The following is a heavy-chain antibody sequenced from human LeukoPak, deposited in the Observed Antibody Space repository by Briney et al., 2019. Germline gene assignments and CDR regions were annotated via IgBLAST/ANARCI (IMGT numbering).Heavy chain of an antibody. CDR3: ARGYCSSTSCPSDIDY. J-gene: IGHJ4*02. CDR2: INHSGST. V-gene: IGHV4-34*01. Sequence: PSETLSLTCAVYGGSFSGYYWSWIRQPPGKGLEWIGEINHSGSTNYNPSLKSRVTISVDTSKNQFSLKLSPVTAADTAVYYCARGYCSSTSCPSDIDYWGQGTLVTVSS. D-gene: IGHD2-2*01. CDR1: GGSFSGYY.